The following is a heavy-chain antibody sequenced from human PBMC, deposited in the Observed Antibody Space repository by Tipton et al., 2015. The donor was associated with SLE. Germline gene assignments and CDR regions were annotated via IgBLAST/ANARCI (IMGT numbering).Heavy chain of an antibody. CDR2: VYTGGHT. CDR1: GGSVSRYY. D-gene: IGHD2-15*01. Sequence: TLSPTCTVSGGSVSRYYWGWIRQPAGKGLEWIGRVYTGGHTKYNPSLESRVTFSVDTSKGQFSLRLISVTAADTAVYYCVVCSPSGCAYFDYWGQGRLVTVSS. V-gene: IGHV4-4*07. J-gene: IGHJ4*02. CDR3: VVCSPSGCAYFDY.